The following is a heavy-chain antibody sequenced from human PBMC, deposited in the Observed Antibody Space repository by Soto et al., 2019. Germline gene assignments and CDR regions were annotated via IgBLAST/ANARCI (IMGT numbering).Heavy chain of an antibody. CDR1: GGTFSSYT. CDR2: IIPILGIA. Sequence: QVQLVQSGAEVKKPGSSVKVSCKASGGTFSSYTISWLRQAPGQGLEWMGRIIPILGIANYAQKFQGRVTITADKATRTAYMELRSLRSEATAVYYCATPCREYFCYGMDVWGQGTTVTVSS. J-gene: IGHJ6*02. CDR3: ATPCREYFCYGMDV. D-gene: IGHD1-26*01. V-gene: IGHV1-69*02.